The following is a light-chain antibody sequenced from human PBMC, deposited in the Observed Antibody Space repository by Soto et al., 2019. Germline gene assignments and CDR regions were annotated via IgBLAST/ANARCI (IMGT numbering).Light chain of an antibody. CDR3: QQRDYWQVT. CDR2: DVS. J-gene: IGKJ5*01. V-gene: IGKV3-11*01. Sequence: ESVLTQTPVTLSLSPGERSTLSCRASQSVSGYLAWYQQKPGQXPRXXIYDVSNRATGIPARFSDIVSGTVGTINVGSLEPEDGEIYYGQQRDYWQVTFGQGTRLENK. CDR1: QSVSGY.